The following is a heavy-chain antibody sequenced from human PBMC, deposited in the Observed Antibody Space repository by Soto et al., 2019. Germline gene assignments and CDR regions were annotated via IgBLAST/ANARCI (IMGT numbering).Heavy chain of an antibody. CDR1: GFTFSSYG. V-gene: IGHV3-30*18. D-gene: IGHD3-22*01. CDR2: ISYDGSNK. Sequence: QVQLVESGGGVVQPGRSLRLSCAASGFTFSSYGMHWVRQAPGKGLEWVAIISYDGSNKYYADSVKGRFTISRDNSKNTLSLQMNSLRAEDTAVYYCAKDYNYYDSSGYFPNWYFDLWGRGTLVTVSS. CDR3: AKDYNYYDSSGYFPNWYFDL. J-gene: IGHJ2*01.